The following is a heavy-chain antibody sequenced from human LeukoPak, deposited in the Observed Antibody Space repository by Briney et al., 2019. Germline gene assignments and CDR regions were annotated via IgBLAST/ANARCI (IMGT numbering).Heavy chain of an antibody. J-gene: IGHJ4*02. CDR3: ARSKDILTGYCFDY. D-gene: IGHD3-9*01. CDR2: IYYSGST. V-gene: IGHV4-59*01. Sequence: WETLSLTCTVSGGSISSYYWSWIRQPPGKGLEWIGYIYYSGSTNCNPSLKSRVTISVGTSKNQFSLKLSSVTAADTAVYYCARSKDILTGYCFDYWGQGTLVTVSS. CDR1: GGSISSYY.